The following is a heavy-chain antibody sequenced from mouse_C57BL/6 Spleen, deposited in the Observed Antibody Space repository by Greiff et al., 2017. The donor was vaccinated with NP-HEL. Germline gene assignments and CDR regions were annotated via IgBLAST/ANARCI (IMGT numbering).Heavy chain of an antibody. V-gene: IGHV1S81*02. CDR3: ARIKKIVATYFEY. D-gene: IGHD1-1*01. CDR1: GYTFTSYW. Sequence: QVQLQQPGADLVKAGASVKMSCKASGYTFTSYWMHWVKQRLGQGLEWFAETNPTNGRTYYNEKFKSKVTLTVDKSSSTAYMLLSGPTFEDSAVYYCARIKKIVATYFEYWGQGTTLTVSS. J-gene: IGHJ2*01. CDR2: TNPTNGRT.